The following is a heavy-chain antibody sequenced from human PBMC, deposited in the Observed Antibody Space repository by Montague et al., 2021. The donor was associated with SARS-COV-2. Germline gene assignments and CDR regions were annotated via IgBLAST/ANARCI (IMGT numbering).Heavy chain of an antibody. CDR1: GASINSGNYY. J-gene: IGHJ4*02. V-gene: IGHV4-61*02. CDR3: ASEPPGF. Sequence: TLSLTCTVSGASINSGNYYWNWIRQPAGKGLEWIGRIYTNGGATYNPSLKSRVTISLDTSKNQFSLTLTSVTAADTAVYYCASEPPGFWGRGTLVAVSS. CDR2: IYTNGGA.